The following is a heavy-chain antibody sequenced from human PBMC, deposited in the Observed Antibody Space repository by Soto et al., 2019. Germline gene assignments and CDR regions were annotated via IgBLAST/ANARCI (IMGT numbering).Heavy chain of an antibody. CDR2: ISGSGNRT. Sequence: EVHLLKSGGELVQPGGSLRLSCAASGFTFGRNGMNWVRQAPGKGLEWVSTISGSGNRTWYADSVKGRFTISRDNSKNTMHLQMNSLRVEDTAVYFCAKESPVMGASAHWGRGTLVTVSS. V-gene: IGHV3-23*01. CDR1: GFTFGRNG. CDR3: AKESPVMGASAH. J-gene: IGHJ4*02. D-gene: IGHD3-16*01.